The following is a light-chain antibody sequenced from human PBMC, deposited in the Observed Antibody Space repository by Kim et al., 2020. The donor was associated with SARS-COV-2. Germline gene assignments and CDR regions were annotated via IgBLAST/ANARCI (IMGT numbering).Light chain of an antibody. J-gene: IGLJ1*01. CDR3: GSYAGSNNYV. CDR1: SSDVGEYTS. Sequence: QSVTISCTGTSSDVGEYTSVASYQHHPGKAPNLMIYEVTKRPSGVPGRFSVGKSGNSASLTVSGLLAKDEADYYYGSYAGSNNYVFGTGTKVTAL. CDR2: EVT. V-gene: IGLV2-8*01.